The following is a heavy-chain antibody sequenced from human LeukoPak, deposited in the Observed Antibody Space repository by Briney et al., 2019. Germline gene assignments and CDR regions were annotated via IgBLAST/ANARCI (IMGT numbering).Heavy chain of an antibody. D-gene: IGHD6-13*01. J-gene: IGHJ4*02. V-gene: IGHV3-7*01. CDR1: GFSFSSHW. Sequence: PGGSLRLSCAASGFSFSSHWMNRVRQAPGKGLQWVATIKGDGSEKFYVDSVKGRFTISRDNANNSLYLQMNILRAEDTAVYYCARDGPATDTDLDCWGQGTLVIVSS. CDR2: IKGDGSEK. CDR3: ARDGPATDTDLDC.